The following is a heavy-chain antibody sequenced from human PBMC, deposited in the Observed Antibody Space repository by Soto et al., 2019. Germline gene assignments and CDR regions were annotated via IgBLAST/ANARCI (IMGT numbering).Heavy chain of an antibody. CDR3: ASRRGPGAIDAFDV. V-gene: IGHV1-18*01. Sequence: ASVKVSCKASGYTFIDFGISWVRQAPGQGLEWMGWISINNGKTNFAQKFQDRVTMTTDTSTSTAYMELRSLNSGDTAVYFCASRRGPGAIDAFDVWGQGTMVTVS. J-gene: IGHJ3*01. CDR2: ISINNGKT. CDR1: GYTFIDFG. D-gene: IGHD1-26*01.